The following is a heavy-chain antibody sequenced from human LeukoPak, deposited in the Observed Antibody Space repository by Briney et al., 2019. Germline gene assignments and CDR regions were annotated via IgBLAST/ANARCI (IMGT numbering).Heavy chain of an antibody. CDR3: ARRAPSHDFDD. J-gene: IGHJ4*02. CDR2: ISYDGSNK. CDR1: GFTFSSYA. Sequence: GGSLRLSCAASGFTFSSYAMHWVRQAPGKGLDWVALISYDGSNKYYADSVKGRFTISRDNSKNTLYLQMNSLRVEDTALYYCARRAPSHDFDDWGQGTLVTVSS. V-gene: IGHV3-30*04.